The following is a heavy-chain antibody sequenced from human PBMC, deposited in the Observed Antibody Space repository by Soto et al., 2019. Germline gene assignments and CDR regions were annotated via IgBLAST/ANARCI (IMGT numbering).Heavy chain of an antibody. Sequence: PGGSLRLSCAASGFTFNTYWMHWVRQVPGKGLVWVSRINSDGSSTSYADSVKGRFTISRDNAKNTLYLQMNSLRVEDTAVYYWARDRILYWDVWGQGTTVTVSS. J-gene: IGHJ6*02. CDR2: INSDGSST. D-gene: IGHD2-15*01. V-gene: IGHV3-74*01. CDR1: GFTFNTYW. CDR3: ARDRILYWDV.